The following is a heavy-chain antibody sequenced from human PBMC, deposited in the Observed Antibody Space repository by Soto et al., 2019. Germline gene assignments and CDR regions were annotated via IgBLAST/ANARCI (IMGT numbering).Heavy chain of an antibody. CDR1: GFTLNNYW. J-gene: IGHJ4*02. Sequence: AGSLRLSCAASGFTLNNYWMHWVRQAPGKGLVWVSRIKTDGSSPNYADSVEGRFTISSDNAKNTLYLQMNSLRVEDTAVYYCARDRIAGSGSCDNWGRGTMGIVYS. V-gene: IGHV3-74*01. CDR3: ARDRIAGSGSCDN. CDR2: IKTDGSSP. D-gene: IGHD3-10*01.